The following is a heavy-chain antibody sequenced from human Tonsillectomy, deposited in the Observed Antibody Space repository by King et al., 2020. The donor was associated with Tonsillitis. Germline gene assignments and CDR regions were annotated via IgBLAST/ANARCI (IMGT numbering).Heavy chain of an antibody. D-gene: IGHD6-6*01. CDR1: GGSFSSYA. Sequence: QLVQSGAEVKKPGSSVKVSCKASGGSFSSYAISWVRQAPGQRLEWYGSITLSCGTANYAQNLQCMVTITADESTSPAYSELRSLRSEDTAVYYCARAKEHDGIAPLGYWGQGTLVTVSS. CDR3: ARAKEHDGIAPLGY. CDR2: ITLSCGTA. V-gene: IGHV1-69*01. J-gene: IGHJ4*02.